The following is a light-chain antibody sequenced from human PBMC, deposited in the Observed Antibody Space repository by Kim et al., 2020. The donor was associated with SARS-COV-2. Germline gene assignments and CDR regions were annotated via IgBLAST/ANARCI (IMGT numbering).Light chain of an antibody. CDR3: CSFKTINTLDVLDVV. CDR2: GVS. V-gene: IGLV2-14*03. Sequence: QSALTQPASVSGSPGQSITISCTGTNSDVGSYNFVSWYQQLPGKAPKLIIYGVSIRPSGVSNRFSGSKSGNTASLTISGLQAEDEADYYCCSFKTINTLDVLDVVFGGGTQLTVL. J-gene: IGLJ2*01. CDR1: NSDVGSYNF.